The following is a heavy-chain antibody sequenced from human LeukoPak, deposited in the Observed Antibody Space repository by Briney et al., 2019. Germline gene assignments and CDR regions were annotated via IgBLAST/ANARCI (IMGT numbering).Heavy chain of an antibody. D-gene: IGHD3-10*01. CDR1: GYSFTDNN. CDR3: ARAMGSSWFDS. Sequence: ASVKVSCKASGYSFTDNNIYWVRQAPGQGLEWMGWINPYSGGTIYAQKFQGRVTMTRDTSISTAYMELNSLTSDDTAVYFCARAMGSSWFDSWGQGTLVTVSS. J-gene: IGHJ5*01. V-gene: IGHV1-2*02. CDR2: INPYSGGT.